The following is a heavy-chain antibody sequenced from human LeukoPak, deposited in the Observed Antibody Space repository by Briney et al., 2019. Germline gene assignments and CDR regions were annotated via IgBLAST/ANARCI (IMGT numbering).Heavy chain of an antibody. D-gene: IGHD3-22*01. Sequence: PGGSLRLSCAASGFTFSSYWMHWVRQAPGKGLVWVSRINTDGSSTSYADSVKGRFTISRDNAKNTLYLQMISLRAEDTAVYYCARDKGDYYDSSGYYYNYYYMDVWGKGTTVTVSS. CDR3: ARDKGDYYDSSGYYYNYYYMDV. CDR1: GFTFSSYW. J-gene: IGHJ6*03. V-gene: IGHV3-74*01. CDR2: INTDGSST.